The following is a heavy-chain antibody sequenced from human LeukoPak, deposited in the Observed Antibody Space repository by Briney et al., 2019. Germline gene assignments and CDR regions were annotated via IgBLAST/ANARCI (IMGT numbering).Heavy chain of an antibody. V-gene: IGHV4-61*02. Sequence: SQTLSLTCTVSGGSISSGSHYWSWIRQPAGKELEWIGRMYTTGSTVYNPSLTIRVTISVDTSKNQFSLNLSSVTAADTAVYYCARDRLSDYDSSGYGGIGWFDPWGQGTLVTVSS. CDR2: MYTTGST. J-gene: IGHJ5*02. D-gene: IGHD3-22*01. CDR1: GGSISSGSHY. CDR3: ARDRLSDYDSSGYGGIGWFDP.